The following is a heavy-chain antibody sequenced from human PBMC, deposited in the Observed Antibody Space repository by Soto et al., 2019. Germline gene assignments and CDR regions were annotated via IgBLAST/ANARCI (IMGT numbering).Heavy chain of an antibody. Sequence: LSLTCSVSGGSINSYWWSWIRQPAGKGLEWIGRVYSTGTTDYNPSLNSRATVSVETSKNQFSLKLTSVTAADTAVYYCARDIGSYAYGEGYWGQGIQVTVSS. J-gene: IGHJ4*02. CDR1: GGSINSYW. D-gene: IGHD3-10*01. V-gene: IGHV4-4*07. CDR3: ARDIGSYAYGEGY. CDR2: VYSTGTT.